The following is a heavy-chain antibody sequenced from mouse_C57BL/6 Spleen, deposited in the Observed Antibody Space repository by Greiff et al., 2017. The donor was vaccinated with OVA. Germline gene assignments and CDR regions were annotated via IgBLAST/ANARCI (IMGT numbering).Heavy chain of an antibody. CDR2: ISSGSSTI. Sequence: VQLKQSGGGLVKPGGSLKLSCAASGFTFSDYGMHWVRQAPEKGLEWVAYISSGSSTIYYADTVKGRFTISRDNAKNTLFLQMTSLRSEDTAMYYCARPGLTGRVYAMDYWGKGTSVTVSS. CDR1: GFTFSDYG. V-gene: IGHV5-17*01. CDR3: ARPGLTGRVYAMDY. D-gene: IGHD4-1*01. J-gene: IGHJ4*01.